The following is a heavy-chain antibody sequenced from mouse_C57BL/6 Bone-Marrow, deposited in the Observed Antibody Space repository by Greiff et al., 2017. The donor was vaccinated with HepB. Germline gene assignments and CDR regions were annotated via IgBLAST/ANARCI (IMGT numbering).Heavy chain of an antibody. CDR1: GFTFSDYG. Sequence: EVKLMESGGGLVKPGGSLKLSCAASGFTFSDYGMHWVRQAPEKGLEWVAYISSGSSTIYYADTVKGRFTISRDNAKNTLFLQMTSLRSEDTAMYYCAVGTTVVAHYYAMDYWGQGTSVTVSS. CDR3: AVGTTVVAHYYAMDY. V-gene: IGHV5-17*01. D-gene: IGHD1-1*01. CDR2: ISSGSSTI. J-gene: IGHJ4*01.